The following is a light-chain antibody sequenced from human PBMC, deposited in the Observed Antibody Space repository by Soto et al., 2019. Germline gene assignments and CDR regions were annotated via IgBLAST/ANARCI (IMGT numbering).Light chain of an antibody. V-gene: IGKV1-39*01. Sequence: DIQMTQSPSSLSASVGDRVTITCRASQSISGYLNWYQQKPGKAAKLLIYAASSLQSGVPSRFSGSGSETDFTLTISSLQPEDVATYYCQQSYSTTSTFGQGTRREIK. J-gene: IGKJ5*01. CDR3: QQSYSTTST. CDR2: AAS. CDR1: QSISGY.